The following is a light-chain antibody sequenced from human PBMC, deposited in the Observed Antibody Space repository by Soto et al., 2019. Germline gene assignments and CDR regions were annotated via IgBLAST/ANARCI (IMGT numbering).Light chain of an antibody. V-gene: IGKV1-5*03. CDR3: QKYDTYWT. CDR2: KAS. Sequence: DIQMTQAPSTLSAAVGDRVIITCRASQRISGWLSWYQQKPGKAPKLLIYKASTLESRVPPKFSGSGSGTDVTLTISSLQPYDFATYHCQKYDTYWTFGQGTKVEIK. CDR1: QRISGW. J-gene: IGKJ1*01.